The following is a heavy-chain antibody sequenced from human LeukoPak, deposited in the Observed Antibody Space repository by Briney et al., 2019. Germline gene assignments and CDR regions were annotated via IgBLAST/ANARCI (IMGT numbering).Heavy chain of an antibody. CDR2: IWYDGSNE. CDR1: GFPFNNAW. V-gene: IGHV3-33*08. CDR3: AGGDTAMVLNY. J-gene: IGHJ4*02. Sequence: GGSLRLSCAASGFPFNNAWMTWVREAPGKGLEWVVIIWYDGSNEYYADSVKGRFPISRDNSKNTLYLQMNSLRGEDTAVYYCAGGDTAMVLNYCGEGTLVTVSS. D-gene: IGHD5-18*01.